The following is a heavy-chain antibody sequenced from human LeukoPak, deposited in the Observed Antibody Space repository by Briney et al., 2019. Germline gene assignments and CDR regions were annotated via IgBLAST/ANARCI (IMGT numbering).Heavy chain of an antibody. CDR1: GYSFSTYW. CDR2: IYPGDSDT. CDR3: ARRVGTRWHFDY. D-gene: IGHD2-15*01. V-gene: IGHV5-51*01. Sequence: GEPPKISCKASGYSFSTYWIVWVRQMPGKGLEWMGIIYPGDSDTRYSPSFQGQVTISADKSISSAYLQWSSLKASDTAMYYCARRVGTRWHFDYWGQGTLVTVSS. J-gene: IGHJ4*02.